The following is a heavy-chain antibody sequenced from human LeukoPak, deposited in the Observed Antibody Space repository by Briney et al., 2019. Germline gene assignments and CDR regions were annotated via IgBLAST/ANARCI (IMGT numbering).Heavy chain of an antibody. D-gene: IGHD6-13*01. Sequence: SVKVSCKASGCTFSSYAISWVRQAPGKGLEWMGGIIPIFGTANYAQKFQGRVTITTDESTSTAYMELSSLRSEDTAVYYCARESGAAAGHYYYYMDVWGKGTTVTVSS. V-gene: IGHV1-69*05. J-gene: IGHJ6*03. CDR2: IIPIFGTA. CDR3: ARESGAAAGHYYYYMDV. CDR1: GCTFSSYA.